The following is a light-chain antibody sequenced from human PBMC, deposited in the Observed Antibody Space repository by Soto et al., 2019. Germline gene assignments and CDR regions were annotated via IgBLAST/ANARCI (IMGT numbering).Light chain of an antibody. J-gene: IGKJ5*01. Sequence: EIVLTQSPGTLSVSPGERATLSCRASQSISSNYLAWYQQKPGQAPRILIYGASSRATGIPDRFSGSGSGTDFTLTISSLQPEDFATYYCQQANSFPITFGQGTRLEIK. CDR1: QSISSNY. CDR3: QQANSFPIT. CDR2: GAS. V-gene: IGKV3-20*01.